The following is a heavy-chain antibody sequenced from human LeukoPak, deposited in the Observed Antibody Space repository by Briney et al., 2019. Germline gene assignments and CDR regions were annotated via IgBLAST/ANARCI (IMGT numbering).Heavy chain of an antibody. Sequence: PSETLSLTCTVSGGSISSYYWSWIRQPPGKGLEWTGYIYYSGSTNYNPSLKSRVTISVDTSKNQFSLKLSSVTAADTAVYYCARIIVGATRNHYMDIWGKGTTVTVSS. CDR2: IYYSGST. D-gene: IGHD1-26*01. J-gene: IGHJ6*03. CDR3: ARIIVGATRNHYMDI. CDR1: GGSISSYY. V-gene: IGHV4-59*08.